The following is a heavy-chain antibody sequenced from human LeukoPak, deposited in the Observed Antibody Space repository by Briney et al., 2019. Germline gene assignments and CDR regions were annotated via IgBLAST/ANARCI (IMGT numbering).Heavy chain of an antibody. J-gene: IGHJ4*02. CDR2: ISYDGSNK. CDR1: GFTFSSYA. Sequence: GGSLRLSCAASGFTFSSYAMHWVRQAPGKGLEWVAVISYDGSNKYYADSVKGRFTISRDNSKNTLYLQMNSLRAEDTAVYYCARDFDAPRGYWGQGTLVTVSS. V-gene: IGHV3-30-3*01. CDR3: ARDFDAPRGY.